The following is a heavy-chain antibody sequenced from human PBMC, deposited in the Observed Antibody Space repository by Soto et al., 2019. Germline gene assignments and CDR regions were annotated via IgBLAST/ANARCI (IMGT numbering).Heavy chain of an antibody. CDR2: ISGNGGDI. CDR3: AKRGDLVDVYRTFVGYGMDF. J-gene: IGHJ6*02. V-gene: IGHV3-23*01. D-gene: IGHD3-16*01. CDR1: GFTFRNYA. Sequence: PGGSLRLSCAASGFTFRNYAMSWVRQAPGKGLEWVPRISGNGGDINYADSVKGRFTISRDNSKNTLYLQMNSLRAEDTAVYYCAKRGDLVDVYRTFVGYGMDFCRQGNTV.